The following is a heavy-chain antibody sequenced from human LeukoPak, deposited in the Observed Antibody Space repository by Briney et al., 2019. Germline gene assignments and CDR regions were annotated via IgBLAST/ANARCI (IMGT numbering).Heavy chain of an antibody. CDR2: INHSGST. CDR1: GGSFSAYY. CDR3: ARGRSGYSYYYYMDV. V-gene: IGHV4-34*01. J-gene: IGHJ6*03. Sequence: SXXLSLTCAVSGGSFSAYYWSWIRQPPGKGLEWIGEINHSGSTNYNPSLQSRVTISVDTSKNQFSLKLISVTAADTAVYYCARGRSGYSYYYYMDVWDKGTTVTVSS. D-gene: IGHD5-12*01.